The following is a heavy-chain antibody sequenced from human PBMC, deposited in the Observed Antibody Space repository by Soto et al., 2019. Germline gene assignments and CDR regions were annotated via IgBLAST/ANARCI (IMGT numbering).Heavy chain of an antibody. CDR3: ARDDLGPHYGDYRDY. V-gene: IGHV3-48*02. J-gene: IGHJ4*02. CDR1: GFTFSSYS. D-gene: IGHD4-17*01. CDR2: ISSSSSTI. Sequence: GGSLRLSGAASGFTFSSYSMNWVRQAPGKGLEWVSYISSSSSTIYYADSVKGRFTISRDNAKNSLYLQMNSLRDEDTAVYYWARDDLGPHYGDYRDYWGQGTLVTVSS.